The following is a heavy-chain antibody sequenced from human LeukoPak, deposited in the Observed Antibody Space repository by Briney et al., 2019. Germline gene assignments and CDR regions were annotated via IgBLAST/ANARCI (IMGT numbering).Heavy chain of an antibody. D-gene: IGHD3-9*01. Sequence: GESLKISCKGSGYSFTSYWIGWVRQMPGKGLEWMGIIYPGDSDTRYSPSFQGQVTISADKAISTAYLQWSSLKASDAAMYYCAITSSSYYDILPGYYPRWGQGTLVTVSS. CDR3: AITSSSYYDILPGYYPR. CDR2: IYPGDSDT. V-gene: IGHV5-51*01. CDR1: GYSFTSYW. J-gene: IGHJ4*02.